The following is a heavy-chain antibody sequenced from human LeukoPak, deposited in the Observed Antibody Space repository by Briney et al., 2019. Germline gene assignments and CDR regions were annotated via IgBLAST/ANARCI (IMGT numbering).Heavy chain of an antibody. CDR3: ARPILRYFDWPKGMSYYYYGMDV. CDR2: IIPIFGTA. V-gene: IGHV1-69*13. J-gene: IGHJ6*04. CDR1: GYTFSSYA. Sequence: ASVKVSCKASGYTFSSYAISWVRQAPGQGLEWMGGIIPIFGTANYAQKFQGRVTITADESTSTAYMELSSLRSEDTAVYYCARPILRYFDWPKGMSYYYYGMDVWGKGTTVTVSS. D-gene: IGHD3-9*01.